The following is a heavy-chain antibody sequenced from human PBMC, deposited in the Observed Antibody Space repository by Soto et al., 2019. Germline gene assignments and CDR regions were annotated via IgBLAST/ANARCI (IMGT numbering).Heavy chain of an antibody. CDR2: IYTSGST. Sequence: SEALSRPCTVSGGSISSSYWRWIRQPAGKGLEWIGRIYTSGSTNYNPSLKSRVTMSVDTSKNQFSLKLSSVTAADTAVYYCARGGYLEQLWLFDYWGQGTLVTVSS. CDR1: GGSISSSY. V-gene: IGHV4-4*07. J-gene: IGHJ4*02. D-gene: IGHD5-18*01. CDR3: ARGGYLEQLWLFDY.